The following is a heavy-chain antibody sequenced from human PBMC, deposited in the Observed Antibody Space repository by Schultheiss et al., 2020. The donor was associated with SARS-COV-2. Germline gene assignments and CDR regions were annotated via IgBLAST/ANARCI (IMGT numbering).Heavy chain of an antibody. CDR1: EFTFSTYA. V-gene: IGHV3-33*08. CDR2: IWYDGSNK. CDR3: AREGDYGMDV. Sequence: GESLKISCAASEFTFSTYAIHWVRQAPGKGLEWVAVIWYDGSNKYYADSVKGRFTISRDNSKNTLYLQMNSLRAEDTAVYYCAREGDYGMDVWGQGTTVTVSS. J-gene: IGHJ6*02.